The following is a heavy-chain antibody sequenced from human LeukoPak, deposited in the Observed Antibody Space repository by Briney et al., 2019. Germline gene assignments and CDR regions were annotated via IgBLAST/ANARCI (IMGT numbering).Heavy chain of an antibody. CDR3: VKDSDELIAAVYNWFDP. CDR1: GFTFSSYG. D-gene: IGHD6-13*01. V-gene: IGHV3-23*01. CDR2: ISGSGGST. J-gene: IGHJ5*02. Sequence: SGGSLRLSCAASGFTFSSYGMSWVRQAPEKGLEWVSGISGSGGSTYYADSVRGRFTISRDNFKDTLYLQMNSLRAEDTAVYYCVKDSDELIAAVYNWFDPWGQGTQVTVSS.